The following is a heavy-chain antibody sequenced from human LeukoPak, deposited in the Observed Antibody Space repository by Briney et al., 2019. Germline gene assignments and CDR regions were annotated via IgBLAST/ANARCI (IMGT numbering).Heavy chain of an antibody. CDR3: ARVREYRPPLYSSSWYPGNNWFDP. D-gene: IGHD6-13*01. J-gene: IGHJ5*02. V-gene: IGHV1-2*02. Sequence: ASVKVSCKASGYTFTGYYMHWVRQAPGQGLEWMGWINPNSGGTNYAQKFQGRVTMTRDTSISTAYMELSRLRSDDTAVYYCARVREYRPPLYSSSWYPGNNWFDPWGQGTLVTVSS. CDR1: GYTFTGYY. CDR2: INPNSGGT.